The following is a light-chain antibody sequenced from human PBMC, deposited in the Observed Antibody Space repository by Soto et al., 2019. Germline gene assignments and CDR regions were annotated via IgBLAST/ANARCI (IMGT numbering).Light chain of an antibody. CDR3: SSYTTSSTLYVV. J-gene: IGLJ2*01. Sequence: QSALTQAASVSGSPGQSITISCTGTSSDVGGYNYVSWYQQHPGKAPKLMIYDVSNRPSGVSNRFSGSKSGNTASLTISGLQAEDEAAYYCSSYTTSSTLYVVFGGGTKLIVL. V-gene: IGLV2-14*01. CDR1: SSDVGGYNY. CDR2: DVS.